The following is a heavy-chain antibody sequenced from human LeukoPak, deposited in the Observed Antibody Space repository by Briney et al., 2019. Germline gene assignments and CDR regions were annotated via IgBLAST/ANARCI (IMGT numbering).Heavy chain of an antibody. V-gene: IGHV1-2*06. CDR1: GYTFTGYY. Sequence: ASVKVSCKASGYTFTGYYMHWVRQAPGQGLEWMGRINPNSGGTNYAQKFQGRVTMTRDTSISTAYMELSRLRSDDTAVYYCARGQSHLAKNAFDIWSQGTMVTVSS. CDR2: INPNSGGT. CDR3: ARGQSHLAKNAFDI. J-gene: IGHJ3*02.